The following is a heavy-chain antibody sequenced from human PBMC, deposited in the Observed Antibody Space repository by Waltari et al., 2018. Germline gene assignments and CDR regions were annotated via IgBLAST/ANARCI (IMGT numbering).Heavy chain of an antibody. Sequence: QVQLVESGGGVVQPGGSLRLSCGGSGFTCSSYGMHWVRQAPVKGLKWVAFIRFDGSNEYYTDSVKGRFTISRDNSKNTLDLQMNSLRDEDSAVYYCARQLRNDYGDYFDYWGQGTLVTVSS. D-gene: IGHD4-17*01. CDR2: IRFDGSNE. J-gene: IGHJ4*02. CDR3: ARQLRNDYGDYFDY. CDR1: GFTCSSYG. V-gene: IGHV3-30*02.